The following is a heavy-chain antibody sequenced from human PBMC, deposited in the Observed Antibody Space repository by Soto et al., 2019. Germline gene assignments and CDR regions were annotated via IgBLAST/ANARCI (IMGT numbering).Heavy chain of an antibody. V-gene: IGHV1-8*01. Sequence: QVQLVQSGAEVKKPGASVKVSCKASGYTFTSYDINWGRQATGQGLEWMGWMNPNSGNTGYAQKFQGRVTMTRNTSISTAYMGLSSLRSEDTAVYYCARMDCTNGVCYTGRGWFDPWGQGTLVTVSS. D-gene: IGHD2-8*01. CDR2: MNPNSGNT. CDR3: ARMDCTNGVCYTGRGWFDP. CDR1: GYTFTSYD. J-gene: IGHJ5*02.